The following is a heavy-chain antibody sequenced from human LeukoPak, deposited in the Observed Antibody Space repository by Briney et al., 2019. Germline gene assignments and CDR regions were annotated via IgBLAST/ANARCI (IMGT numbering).Heavy chain of an antibody. V-gene: IGHV1-69*01. CDR3: ATSPYYDFWSGHNGAFDI. Sequence: GSSVKVSCKASGGTFGSYAISWVRQAPGRGLEWMGGIIPIFSTANYAQKFQGRVTITADESTSPVYMELSSLRSEDTAVYYCATSPYYDFWSGHNGAFDIWGQGTMVIVSS. CDR2: IIPIFSTA. D-gene: IGHD3-3*01. J-gene: IGHJ3*02. CDR1: GGTFGSYA.